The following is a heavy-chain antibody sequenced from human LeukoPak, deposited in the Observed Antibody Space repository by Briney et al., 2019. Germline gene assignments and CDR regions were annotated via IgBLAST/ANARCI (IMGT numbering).Heavy chain of an antibody. CDR3: ARHGKNRYFDY. V-gene: IGHV4-59*08. CDR2: IYYSGST. CDR1: GGSISSYY. Sequence: SETLSLTCTVSGGSISSYYWSWIRQPPGKGLEWIGYIYYSGSTNYSPSLKSRVTISLDTSKNQFSLKLSSVTAADTAVYYCARHGKNRYFDYWGQGTLVTVSS. D-gene: IGHD1-14*01. J-gene: IGHJ4*02.